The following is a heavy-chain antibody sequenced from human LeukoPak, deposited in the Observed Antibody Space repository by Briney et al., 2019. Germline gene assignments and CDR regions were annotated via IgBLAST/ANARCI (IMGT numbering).Heavy chain of an antibody. J-gene: IGHJ4*02. D-gene: IGHD1-26*01. Sequence: GESLTISCTGSGYTFNNYGMGWVRPMRGQGLEWMGIIYPGDSDTRYSPYFQGQVTISAHKTIPTAYLQCSSLKASDTAMYYCARRDTWSYNFDCWGQGTLVTVSS. V-gene: IGHV5-51*01. CDR1: GYTFNNYG. CDR3: ARRDTWSYNFDC. CDR2: IYPGDSDT.